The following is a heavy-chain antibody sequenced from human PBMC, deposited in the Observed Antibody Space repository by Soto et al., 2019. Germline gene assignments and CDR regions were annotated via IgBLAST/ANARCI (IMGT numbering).Heavy chain of an antibody. CDR1: GYTFTSYY. J-gene: IGHJ6*03. CDR3: ARDSRAAAARNYYYYYYMDV. D-gene: IGHD6-13*01. V-gene: IGHV1-46*03. Sequence: ASVKVSCKASGYTFTSYYIHWVRQAPGQGLEWMGIINPSGGSTSYAQKFQGRVTMTRDTSTSTVYMELSSLRSEDTAVYYCARDSRAAAARNYYYYYYMDVWGKGTTVTVS. CDR2: INPSGGST.